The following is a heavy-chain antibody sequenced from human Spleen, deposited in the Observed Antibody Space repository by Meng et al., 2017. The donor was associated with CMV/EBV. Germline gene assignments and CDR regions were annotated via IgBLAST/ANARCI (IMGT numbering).Heavy chain of an antibody. CDR1: GFTFDDYA. J-gene: IGHJ4*02. CDR3: ARVGGWATIAVTGYYFDY. Sequence: GGSLRLSCAASGFTFDDYAMHWVRQAPGKGLEWVSGISWNSGSIGYADSVKGRFTISRDNAKNSLYLQMNSLRAEDTAVYYCARVGGWATIAVTGYYFDYWGQGMLVTVSS. CDR2: ISWNSGSI. V-gene: IGHV3-9*01. D-gene: IGHD6-19*01.